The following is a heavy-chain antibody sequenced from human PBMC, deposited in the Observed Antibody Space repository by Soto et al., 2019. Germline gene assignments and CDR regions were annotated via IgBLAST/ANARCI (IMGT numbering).Heavy chain of an antibody. D-gene: IGHD1-1*01. Sequence: QLQLQESGPELVKPSETLSLTCSVSGASIINSSYYWGWIRQTPGKELEWIASIYQSGSAYYNSFLKSRVTIPVETSKNRFSLKLTSVTAAETGVYYCAGRGVAAGGTVVDQWGQGTLVTVSS. J-gene: IGHJ4*02. CDR1: GASIINSSYY. CDR2: IYQSGSA. V-gene: IGHV4-39*02. CDR3: AGRGVAAGGTVVDQ.